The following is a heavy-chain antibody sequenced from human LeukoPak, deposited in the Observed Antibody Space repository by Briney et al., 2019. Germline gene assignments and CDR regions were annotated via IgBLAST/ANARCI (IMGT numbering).Heavy chain of an antibody. CDR1: GGTFSSYA. Sequence: ASVKVSCKASGGTFSSYAISWVRQAPGQGLEWMGIINPSGGSTSYAQKFQGRVTMTRDTSTSTVYMELSSLRSEDTAVYYCARGSRVTPFDYWGQGTLVTVSS. D-gene: IGHD2-21*02. CDR2: INPSGGST. V-gene: IGHV1-46*01. J-gene: IGHJ4*02. CDR3: ARGSRVTPFDY.